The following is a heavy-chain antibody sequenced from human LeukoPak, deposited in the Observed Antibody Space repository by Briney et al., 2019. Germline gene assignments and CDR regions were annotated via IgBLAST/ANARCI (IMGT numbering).Heavy chain of an antibody. Sequence: PSETLSLTCTVSGGSISSSSYYWGWLRQPPGKGLEWIGSIYYSGSTYYNPSLKSRVTISVDTSKNQFSLKLSSVTAADTAVYYCARQASGYSYDYWGQGTLVTVSS. J-gene: IGHJ4*02. CDR2: IYYSGST. V-gene: IGHV4-39*01. CDR3: ARQASGYSYDY. D-gene: IGHD5-18*01. CDR1: GGSISSSSYY.